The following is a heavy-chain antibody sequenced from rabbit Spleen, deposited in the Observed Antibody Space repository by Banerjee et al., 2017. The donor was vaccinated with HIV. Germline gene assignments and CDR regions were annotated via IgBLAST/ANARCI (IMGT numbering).Heavy chain of an antibody. J-gene: IGHJ4*01. CDR3: ARDLVGVIGWNFYL. CDR2: INASTGNT. D-gene: IGHD1-1*01. Sequence: QEQLVESGGGLVQPEGSLTLTCKASGFSFSDRDVMCWVRQAPGKGLEWIACINASTGNTVYATWAKGRFTISRTSSTTVTLRMTSLTAADRDTYFCARDLVGVIGWNFYLWGPGTLVTVS. V-gene: IGHV1S45*01. CDR1: GFSFSDRDV.